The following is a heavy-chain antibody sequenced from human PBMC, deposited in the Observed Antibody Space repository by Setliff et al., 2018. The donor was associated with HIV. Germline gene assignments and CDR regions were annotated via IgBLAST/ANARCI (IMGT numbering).Heavy chain of an antibody. J-gene: IGHJ5*02. V-gene: IGHV3-15*05. D-gene: IGHD6-13*01. CDR3: TSRPPNSSSRRFDP. CDR1: GFTFSNAW. CDR2: IKSKTDGGTT. Sequence: GGSLRLSCAASGFTFSNAWMSWVRQAPGKGLEWVGRIKSKTDGGTTDYAAPVKGRFTISRDNAKNTLYLQMNGLRAEDTAVYYCTSRPPNSSSRRFDPWGQGTLVTVSS.